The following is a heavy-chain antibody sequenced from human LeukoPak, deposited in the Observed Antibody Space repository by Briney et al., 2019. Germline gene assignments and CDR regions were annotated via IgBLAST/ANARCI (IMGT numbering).Heavy chain of an antibody. D-gene: IGHD3-22*01. CDR2: ISHTGGSP. CDR3: ASWKVVVSNGGFDI. V-gene: IGHV3-23*01. CDR1: GFTFSSYG. J-gene: IGHJ3*02. Sequence: GGSLRLSCAASGFTFSSYGMSWVRQVPGKGLEWVSSISHTGGSPYYADSVKGRFTVSRDNAKNSLNLQMNSLRAGDTAVYYCASWKVVVSNGGFDIWGQGTMVTVSS.